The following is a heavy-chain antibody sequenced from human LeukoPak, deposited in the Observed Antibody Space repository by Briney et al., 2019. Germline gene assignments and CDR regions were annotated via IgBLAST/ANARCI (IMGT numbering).Heavy chain of an antibody. J-gene: IGHJ6*03. CDR2: INPNSGGT. CDR1: GYTFTGYY. D-gene: IGHD3-3*01. CDR3: ARRRFLEWSYYYYYYMDV. Sequence: ASVKVSCKASGYTFTGYYMHWVRQAPGQRLEWMGWINPNSGGTNYAQKFQGRVTMTRDTSISTAYMELSRLRSDDTAVYYCARRRFLEWSYYYYYYMDVWGKGTTVTVSS. V-gene: IGHV1-2*02.